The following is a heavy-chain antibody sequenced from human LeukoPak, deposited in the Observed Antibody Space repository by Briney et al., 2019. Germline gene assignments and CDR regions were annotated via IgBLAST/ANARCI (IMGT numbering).Heavy chain of an antibody. CDR1: GFTFSSYS. D-gene: IGHD3-22*01. CDR3: ARRPNYYYDSSGYGY. V-gene: IGHV3-21*01. Sequence: GGSLRLSCAASGFTFSSYSMDWVRQAPGKGLEWVSSISSSSSYIYYADSVKGRFTISRDNAKNSLYLQMNSLRAEDTAVYYCARRPNYYYDSSGYGYWGQGTLVTVSS. CDR2: ISSSSSYI. J-gene: IGHJ4*02.